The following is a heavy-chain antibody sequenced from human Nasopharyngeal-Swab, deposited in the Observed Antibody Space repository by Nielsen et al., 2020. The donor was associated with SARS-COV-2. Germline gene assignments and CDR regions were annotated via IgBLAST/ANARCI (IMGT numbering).Heavy chain of an antibody. CDR3: ARGLGSNWFDP. Sequence: GESLKISCAASEFTFSNYAMHWVRQAPGKGLEWVAVMTYDGSNKYYADSVKGRFTISRDNSKNTLYLQMNSLRAEDSAVYYCARGLGSNWFDPWGRGTLVTVSS. D-gene: IGHD7-27*01. CDR2: MTYDGSNK. V-gene: IGHV3-30-3*01. J-gene: IGHJ5*02. CDR1: EFTFSNYA.